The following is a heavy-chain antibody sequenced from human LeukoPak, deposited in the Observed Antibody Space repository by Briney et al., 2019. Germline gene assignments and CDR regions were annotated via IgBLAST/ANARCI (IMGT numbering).Heavy chain of an antibody. CDR3: ARHFYGQENDAFDI. CDR1: GYSFTSYW. J-gene: IGHJ3*02. D-gene: IGHD2/OR15-2a*01. V-gene: IGHV5-51*01. CDR2: IYPGDSDT. Sequence: GESLKISCKDSGYSFTSYWIGWVRQLPGKGLAGMGSIYPGDSDTRYSPYFQGQVTISADKSTSTAYLQWSSLKASDTAMYYCARHFYGQENDAFDIWGQGTMVTVSS.